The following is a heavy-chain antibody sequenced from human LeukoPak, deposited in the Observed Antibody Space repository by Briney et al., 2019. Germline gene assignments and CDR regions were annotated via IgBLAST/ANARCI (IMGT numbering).Heavy chain of an antibody. CDR1: GFTVSTYA. V-gene: IGHV3-23*01. J-gene: IGHJ3*02. CDR2: ISGSGGST. Sequence: PGGSLRLSCAASGFTVSTYAMSWVRQAPGKGLEWVSAISGSGGSTYFADSVKGRFTISRDNSKNTLYLQMNSLRAEDTAIYYCEGYDILTGPETFDIWGQGTVVTVSS. D-gene: IGHD3-9*01. CDR3: EGYDILTGPETFDI.